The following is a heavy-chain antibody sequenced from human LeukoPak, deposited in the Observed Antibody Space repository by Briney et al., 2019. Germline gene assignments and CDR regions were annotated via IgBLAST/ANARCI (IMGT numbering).Heavy chain of an antibody. V-gene: IGHV4-59*12. CDR1: GDSISSYY. Sequence: PSETLSLTCTVSGDSISSYYWSWIRQPPGKGLEWIGNIFYSGSPNYNPSLKSRVTTSFDTSKNQFSLKLSFVTAADTAVYYCARMGDYYDSSGYRHDAFDIWGQGTMVTVSS. J-gene: IGHJ3*02. CDR2: IFYSGSP. D-gene: IGHD3-22*01. CDR3: ARMGDYYDSSGYRHDAFDI.